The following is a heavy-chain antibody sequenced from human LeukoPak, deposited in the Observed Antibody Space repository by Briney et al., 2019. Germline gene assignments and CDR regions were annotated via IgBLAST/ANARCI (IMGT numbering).Heavy chain of an antibody. D-gene: IGHD3-10*01. V-gene: IGHV4-34*01. CDR3: ARAVGGDGSGSL. CDR2: S. J-gene: IGHJ4*02. CDR1: GGSFSGYY. Sequence: SETLSLTCAVYGGSFSGYYWSWIRQPPGKGLEWITSDYNPSLKSRVTMSVDMSTRQISLKLSSVTAADTAVYYCARAVGGDGSGSLWGPGTLVTVSS.